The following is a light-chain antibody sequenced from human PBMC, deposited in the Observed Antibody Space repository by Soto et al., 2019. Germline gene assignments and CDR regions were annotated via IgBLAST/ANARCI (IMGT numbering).Light chain of an antibody. CDR3: CSSGGSNTEV. J-gene: IGLJ2*01. CDR2: EVS. Sequence: QSALTQPPSASGSPGQSVTISCTGSSSDVGGYNYVSCYQQHPGKAPKLMMYEVSKRPSGVPDRLSGSKSGNTASLTVSGLQAEDEADYYCCSSGGSNTEVFGGGTKLTVL. CDR1: SSDVGGYNY. V-gene: IGLV2-8*01.